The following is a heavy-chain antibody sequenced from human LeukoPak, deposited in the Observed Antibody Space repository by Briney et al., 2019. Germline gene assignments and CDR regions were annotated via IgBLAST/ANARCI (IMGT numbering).Heavy chain of an antibody. D-gene: IGHD2-2*01. CDR1: GGSISSYY. Sequence: SETLSLTCTVSGGSISSYYWSWIRQPAGKGLVWIGRIYTSGSTNYNPSLKSRVTMSVDTSKNQFSLKLSSVTAADTAVYYCATSAAIYAFDIWGQGTMVTVSS. CDR3: ATSAAIYAFDI. CDR2: IYTSGST. J-gene: IGHJ3*02. V-gene: IGHV4-4*07.